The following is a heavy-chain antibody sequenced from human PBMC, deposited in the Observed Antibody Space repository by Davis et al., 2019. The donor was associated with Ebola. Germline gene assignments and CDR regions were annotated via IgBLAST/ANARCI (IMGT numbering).Heavy chain of an antibody. J-gene: IGHJ4*02. Sequence: GESLKISCAASGFIFSSYVMSWVRQAPGKGLEWVSVIYRGGATYYADSVKGRFTIPRDDFKNTLYLQINSLRPEDTAVYYCVRDIWLGADFWGQGTLVTVSS. CDR2: IYRGGAT. V-gene: IGHV3-53*01. CDR1: GFIFSSYV. CDR3: VRDIWLGADF. D-gene: IGHD6-19*01.